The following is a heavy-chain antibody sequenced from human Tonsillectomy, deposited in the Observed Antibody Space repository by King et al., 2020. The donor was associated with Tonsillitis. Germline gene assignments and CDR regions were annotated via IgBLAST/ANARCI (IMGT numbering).Heavy chain of an antibody. D-gene: IGHD5-24*01. CDR1: GFTFSTYA. CDR2: ISGSGSIT. Sequence: VQLVESGGGLIQPGRSLRLSCMASGFTFSTYAMSWVRQAPGKGLEWVSTISGSGSITYYADSVKGRCSIFRDNSKNTLYLQMNSLRAEDMAVYYCTRKKGRHGENSVYYFDYWGQGALVTVSS. V-gene: IGHV3-23*04. J-gene: IGHJ4*02. CDR3: TRKKGRHGENSVYYFDY.